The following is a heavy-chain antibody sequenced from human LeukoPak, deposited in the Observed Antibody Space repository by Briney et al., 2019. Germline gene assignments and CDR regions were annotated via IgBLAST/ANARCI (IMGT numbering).Heavy chain of an antibody. D-gene: IGHD1-14*01. CDR2: IYYSGST. J-gene: IGHJ4*02. CDR3: ARHVYDTPEYFDY. V-gene: IGHV4-59*01. CDR1: GGSISSYY. Sequence: SETLSLTCTVSGGSISSYYWSWIRQPPGKGLEWIGYIYYSGSTNYNPSLKSRVTISVDTSKNQFPLKLSSVTAADTAVYYCARHVYDTPEYFDYWGQGTLVTVSS.